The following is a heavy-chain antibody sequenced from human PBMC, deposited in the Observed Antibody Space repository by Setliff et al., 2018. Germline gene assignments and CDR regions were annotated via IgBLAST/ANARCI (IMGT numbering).Heavy chain of an antibody. D-gene: IGHD3-22*01. Sequence: SETLSLPCTVSGYSISSGYYWGWIRQPPGKGLEWIGSIYHSGSTYYNPSLKSRVTISVDTSKNQFSLKLSSVTAADTAVYYCARGLNYYDSSGYHNYFDYWGQGTLVTVSS. CDR1: GYSISSGYY. J-gene: IGHJ4*02. CDR3: ARGLNYYDSSGYHNYFDY. CDR2: IYHSGST. V-gene: IGHV4-38-2*02.